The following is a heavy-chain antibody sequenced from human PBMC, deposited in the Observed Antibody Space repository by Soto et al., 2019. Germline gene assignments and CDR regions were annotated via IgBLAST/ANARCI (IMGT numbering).Heavy chain of an antibody. Sequence: SETLSLTCTVSGTSISSYYWSWIRQPPGKGLEWIANIHYSGTTNYNPSLVSRVTLSVDTSKNQFSLKMTSVTAADRAMYFCARYNPYAIDYRGRGTLGTGSS. CDR3: ARYNPYAIDY. CDR1: GTSISSYY. J-gene: IGHJ4*02. CDR2: IHYSGTT. D-gene: IGHD2-8*01. V-gene: IGHV4-59*01.